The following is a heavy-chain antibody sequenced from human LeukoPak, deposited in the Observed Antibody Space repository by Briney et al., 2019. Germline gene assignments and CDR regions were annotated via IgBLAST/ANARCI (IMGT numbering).Heavy chain of an antibody. CDR1: GFSFSTFA. CDR3: AKGLHTSSWYGNWFDP. J-gene: IGHJ5*02. CDR2: ISSDGSKE. V-gene: IGHV3-30*18. D-gene: IGHD2-15*01. Sequence: GRPLGLSCGASGFSFSTFAMHWVRQTPDKGLEWVAVISSDGSKEIYADSVNDRFTISRDNSKNTLYLRMNNLTPEDTALYYCAKGLHTSSWYGNWFDPWGQGTLVTVFS.